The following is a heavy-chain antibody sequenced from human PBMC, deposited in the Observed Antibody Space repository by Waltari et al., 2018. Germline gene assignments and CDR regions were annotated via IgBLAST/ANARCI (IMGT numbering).Heavy chain of an antibody. CDR2: VDPEDGEK. J-gene: IGHJ6*02. D-gene: IGHD2-8*02. CDR3: ATVYCGGGACYKYQYYYGLDV. Sequence: GKGREWMGGVDPEDGEKIYAQKCQCKVTMTEDTSTDTAYMELSRLRSEDTAIYYCATVYCGGGACYKYQYYYGLDVWGQGTTVTV. V-gene: IGHV1-24*01.